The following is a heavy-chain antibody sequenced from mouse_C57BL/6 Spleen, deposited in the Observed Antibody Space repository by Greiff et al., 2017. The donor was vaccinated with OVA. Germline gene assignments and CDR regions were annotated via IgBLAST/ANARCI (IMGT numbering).Heavy chain of an antibody. J-gene: IGHJ4*01. CDR3: ARIYGLYYYAMDY. CDR1: GYTFTSYW. D-gene: IGHD1-1*01. CDR2: IDPSDSYT. V-gene: IGHV1-50*01. Sequence: QVQLQQSGAELVKPGASVKLSCKASGYTFTSYWMQWVKQRPGQGLEWIGEIDPSDSYTNYNQKFKGKATLTVDTSSSTAYMQLSSLTSEDSAVYYCARIYGLYYYAMDYWGQGTSVTVSS.